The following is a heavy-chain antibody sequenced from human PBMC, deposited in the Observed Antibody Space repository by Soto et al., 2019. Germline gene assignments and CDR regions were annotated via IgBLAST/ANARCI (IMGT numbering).Heavy chain of an antibody. CDR3: VRTSLVVAAATREDY. CDR1: GFTFSSYW. CDR2: INSDGSST. V-gene: IGHV3-74*01. J-gene: IGHJ4*02. Sequence: EVQLVESGGGLVQPGESLRLSCAASGFTFSSYWMHWVRQATGKGLVWVSRINSDGSSTSYADSVKGRFTISRDNAKNTLYLKMNSLRAEATAVYYCVRTSLVVAAATREDYWGQGTLVTVSS. D-gene: IGHD2-15*01.